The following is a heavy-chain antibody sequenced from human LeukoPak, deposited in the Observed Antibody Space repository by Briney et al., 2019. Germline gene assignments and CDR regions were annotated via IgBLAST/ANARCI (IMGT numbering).Heavy chain of an antibody. D-gene: IGHD1-26*01. CDR3: VATSVGATINDAFDI. CDR2: IVVGSNRT. J-gene: IGHJ3*02. Sequence: GASVKVSCKASGFTFTRSAVQWVRQARGQRLEWIGWIVVGSNRTNYAQKLQERVTITRDMSTGTAYMELGSLRSEDTAVYYCVATSVGATINDAFDIWGQGTMVTVPS. V-gene: IGHV1-58*01. CDR1: GFTFTRSA.